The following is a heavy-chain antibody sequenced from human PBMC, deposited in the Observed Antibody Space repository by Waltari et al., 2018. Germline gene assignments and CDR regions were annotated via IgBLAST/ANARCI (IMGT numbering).Heavy chain of an antibody. D-gene: IGHD4-4*01. CDR2: IYHSGST. Sequence: QVQLQESGPGLVKPSETLSLTCTVSVYSISSGYYWGWIRHPPGKGREWIGSIYHSGSTYYNPSLKSRVNISVDTSKNQFSLKLSSVTAADTAVYYCARHGNYRKYYFDYWGQGTLVTVSS. CDR1: VYSISSGYY. CDR3: ARHGNYRKYYFDY. V-gene: IGHV4-38-2*02. J-gene: IGHJ4*02.